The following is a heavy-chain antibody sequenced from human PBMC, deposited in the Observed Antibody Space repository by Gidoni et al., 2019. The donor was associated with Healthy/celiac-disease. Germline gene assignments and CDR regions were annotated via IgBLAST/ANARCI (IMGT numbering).Heavy chain of an antibody. J-gene: IGHJ6*02. CDR2: IYYSGST. V-gene: IGHV4-31*03. D-gene: IGHD3-9*01. CDR1: GGSISSGGYY. CDR3: ARDYFSRYYYGMDV. Sequence: QVQLQESGPGLVKPSQTLSPTCTVPGGSISSGGYYRSWIRQHPGKGLEWIGYIYYSGSTYYNPSLKSRVTISVDTSKNQFSLKLSSVTAADTAVYYCARDYFSRYYYGMDVWGQGTTVTVSS.